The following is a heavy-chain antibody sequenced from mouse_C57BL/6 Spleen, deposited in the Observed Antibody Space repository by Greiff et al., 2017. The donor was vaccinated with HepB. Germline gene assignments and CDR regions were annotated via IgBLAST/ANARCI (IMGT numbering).Heavy chain of an antibody. CDR1: GYTFTSYW. V-gene: IGHV1-55*01. CDR2: IYPGSGST. CDR3: ARAKGLYFDV. J-gene: IGHJ1*03. Sequence: VQLQQPGAELVKPGASVKMSCKASGYTFTSYWITWVKQRPGQGLEWIGDIYPGSGSTNYNEKFMSKATLTLDTSSSTAYMQLSSLTSEDSAVYYCARAKGLYFDVWGTGTTVTVSS.